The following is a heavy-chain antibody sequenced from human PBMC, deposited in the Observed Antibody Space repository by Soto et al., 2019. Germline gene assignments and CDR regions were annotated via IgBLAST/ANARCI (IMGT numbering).Heavy chain of an antibody. D-gene: IGHD6-13*01. Sequence: PGGSLRLSCAASGFTFSSYGMHWVRQAPGKGLEWVAVIWYDGSNKYYADSVKGRFTIPRDNSKNTLYLQMNSLRAEDTAVYYCAREVPSDSSSWYFDYWGQGTLVTVSS. CDR2: IWYDGSNK. J-gene: IGHJ4*02. CDR3: AREVPSDSSSWYFDY. V-gene: IGHV3-33*01. CDR1: GFTFSSYG.